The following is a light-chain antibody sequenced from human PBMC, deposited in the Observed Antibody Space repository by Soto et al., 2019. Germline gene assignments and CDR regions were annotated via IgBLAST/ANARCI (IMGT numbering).Light chain of an antibody. CDR2: DAS. V-gene: IGKV3-11*01. Sequence: EIVLTQSPANLSLSPGERATLSCRASQSVSSNLAWYQQKPGQAPRLLIYDASNRATGIPARFSGSGSGTDFTLTISSLEPEDFAVYYCQRGDTFGQGTRLEIK. CDR1: QSVSSN. J-gene: IGKJ5*01. CDR3: QRGDT.